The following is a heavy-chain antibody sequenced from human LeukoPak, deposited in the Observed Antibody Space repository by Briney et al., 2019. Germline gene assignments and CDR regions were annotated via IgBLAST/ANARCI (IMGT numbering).Heavy chain of an antibody. CDR2: FDPEDGET. CDR1: GYTLTELS. CDR3: ARTFGVVIIDTRSAFDI. V-gene: IGHV1-24*01. J-gene: IGHJ3*02. D-gene: IGHD3-3*01. Sequence: ASVKVSCKVSGYTLTELSMHWVRQAPGKGLEWMGGFDPEDGETIYAQKLQGRVTMTTDTSTSTAYMELRSLRSDDTAVYYCARTFGVVIIDTRSAFDIWGQGTMVTVSS.